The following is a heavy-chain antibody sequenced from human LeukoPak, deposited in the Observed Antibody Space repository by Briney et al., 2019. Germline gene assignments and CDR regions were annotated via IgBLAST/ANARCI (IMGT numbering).Heavy chain of an antibody. CDR2: IYSGGST. J-gene: IGHJ4*02. V-gene: IGHV3-NL1*01. Sequence: GGSLRLSCAASGFTFTSYGMHWVRQAPGKGLEWVSVIYSGGSTYYADSVKGRFTISRDNSKSTLYLHLNIPRPEDTAVYYCTRSVVTTADFDYWGQGTLVTVSS. D-gene: IGHD2-21*02. CDR1: GFTFTSYG. CDR3: TRSVVTTADFDY.